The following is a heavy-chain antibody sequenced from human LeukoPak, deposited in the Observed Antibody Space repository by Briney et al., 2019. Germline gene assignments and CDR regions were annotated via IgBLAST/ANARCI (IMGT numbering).Heavy chain of an antibody. D-gene: IGHD6-19*01. V-gene: IGHV3-30*02. Sequence: GGSLRLSCAASGFTFSSYGMHWVRQAPGKGLEWVAFIRYDGSNKYYADSVKGRFTISRDNSKNTLYLQMNSLRAEDTAVYYCAKDQTPYSSGWERPGTRFDYWGQGTLVTVSS. CDR3: AKDQTPYSSGWERPGTRFDY. CDR1: GFTFSSYG. CDR2: IRYDGSNK. J-gene: IGHJ4*02.